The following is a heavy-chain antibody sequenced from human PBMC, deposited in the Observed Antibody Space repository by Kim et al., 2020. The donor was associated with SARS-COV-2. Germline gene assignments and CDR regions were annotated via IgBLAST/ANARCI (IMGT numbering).Heavy chain of an antibody. Sequence: NYAQKFQGRVTMTSDTSISTAYMELSRLRSDDTAMYYCARGPQLPNWFDPWGQGTLVTVSS. J-gene: IGHJ5*02. V-gene: IGHV1-2*02. CDR3: ARGPQLPNWFDP. D-gene: IGHD1-7*01.